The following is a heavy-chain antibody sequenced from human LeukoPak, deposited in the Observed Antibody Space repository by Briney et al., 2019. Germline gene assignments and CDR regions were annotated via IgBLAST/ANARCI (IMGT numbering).Heavy chain of an antibody. D-gene: IGHD2-15*01. CDR3: ARRMRSCSGGTCYSSFDY. V-gene: IGHV3-48*03. CDR2: ISNTGCTT. J-gene: IGHJ4*02. Sequence: PGGSLRLSCAASGFTFSSYEMNWVRQAPGKGLEWVSYISNTGCTTYYADSVRGRFTISRDNAKNSLYLQMNSLRAEDTAVYYCARRMRSCSGGTCYSSFDYWGQGTLVTVSS. CDR1: GFTFSSYE.